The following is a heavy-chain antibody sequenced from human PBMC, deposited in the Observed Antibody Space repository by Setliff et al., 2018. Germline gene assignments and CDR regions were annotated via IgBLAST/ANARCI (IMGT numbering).Heavy chain of an antibody. CDR3: ARGGGYGSGGSFHNAPFDY. V-gene: IGHV4-34*01. CDR2: INHSGRT. Sequence: SETLSLTCTVSGGSISSHYWSWIRQPPGKGLEWIGEINHSGRTNYNPSLKSRVTISVDTSKNQFSLKLSSVTAADTALDYCARGGGYGSGGSFHNAPFDYWGQGMLVTVSS. D-gene: IGHD3-10*01. J-gene: IGHJ4*02. CDR1: GGSISSHY.